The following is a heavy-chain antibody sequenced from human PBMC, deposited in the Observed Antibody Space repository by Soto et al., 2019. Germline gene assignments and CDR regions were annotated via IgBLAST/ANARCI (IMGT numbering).Heavy chain of an antibody. Sequence: EVQLVESGGGLVKPGGSLRLSCAASGFTFSNAWMSWVRQAPGKGLEWVGRIKSKTDGGTTDYAAPVKGRFTISRDDSKNTLYLQMNSLKTEDTAVYYCTAGGTVTMVRGVMRPRPDYYYYMDVWGKGTTVTVSS. J-gene: IGHJ6*03. CDR1: GFTFSNAW. CDR3: TAGGTVTMVRGVMRPRPDYYYYMDV. D-gene: IGHD3-10*01. CDR2: IKSKTDGGTT. V-gene: IGHV3-15*01.